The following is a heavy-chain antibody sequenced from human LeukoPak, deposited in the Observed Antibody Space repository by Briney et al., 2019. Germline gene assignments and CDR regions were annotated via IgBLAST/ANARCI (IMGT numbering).Heavy chain of an antibody. V-gene: IGHV1-69*13. D-gene: IGHD3-3*01. CDR3: ATGGAYEFRDDY. CDR1: GGTFSSFA. J-gene: IGHJ4*02. Sequence: ASVKVSCKASGGTFSSFAISWVRQAPGQGLEWMGKIIPIYGRANYGQKFQGRVTITADESMTTSYMELSSLTAEDMAVYYCATGGAYEFRDDYWGQGTLVTVSS. CDR2: IIPIYGRA.